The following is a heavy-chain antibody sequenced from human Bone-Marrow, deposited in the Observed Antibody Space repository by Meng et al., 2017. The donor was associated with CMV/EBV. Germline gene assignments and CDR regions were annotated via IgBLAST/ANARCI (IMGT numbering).Heavy chain of an antibody. CDR2: ISAYNGKT. V-gene: IGHV1-18*01. CDR1: GYTFTRYG. D-gene: IGHD3-3*01. J-gene: IGHJ4*02. Sequence: ASVKVSCKASGYTFTRYGISWVRQAPGQGLEWMGWISAYNGKTNYAQKLHGRVTMTTDTSTSTAYMELRSLRSDDTAVYYCARDGGFWRGYYKTTFDDWGQGTLVTVSS. CDR3: ARDGGFWRGYYKTTFDD.